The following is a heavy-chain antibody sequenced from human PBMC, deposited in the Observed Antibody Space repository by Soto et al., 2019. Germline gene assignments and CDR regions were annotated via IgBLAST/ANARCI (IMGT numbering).Heavy chain of an antibody. Sequence: GGSLRLSCAASGFTFSSYAMSWVRQAPGKGLEWVSAISGSGGSTYYADSVKGRFTISRDNSKNTLYLQMNSLRAEDTAVYYCAKSRXPMVRGVYYHYYYGRDVWGQGTTVSVSS. CDR3: AKSRXPMVRGVYYHYYYGRDV. CDR1: GFTFSSYA. CDR2: ISGSGGST. V-gene: IGHV3-23*01. D-gene: IGHD3-10*01. J-gene: IGHJ6*02.